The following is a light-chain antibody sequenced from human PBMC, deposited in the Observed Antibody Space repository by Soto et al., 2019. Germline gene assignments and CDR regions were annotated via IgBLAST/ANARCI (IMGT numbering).Light chain of an antibody. Sequence: ETVLTQSPGTLSFSPGERATLSCRASHSVSSSYLAWYQQKPGQAPRLLIYGASSRATGIPDRFSGSGSGTDFTLTISRLEPEDFAVYYCQQYGSSLITFGQGTRLEIK. CDR2: GAS. V-gene: IGKV3-20*01. CDR1: HSVSSSY. CDR3: QQYGSSLIT. J-gene: IGKJ5*01.